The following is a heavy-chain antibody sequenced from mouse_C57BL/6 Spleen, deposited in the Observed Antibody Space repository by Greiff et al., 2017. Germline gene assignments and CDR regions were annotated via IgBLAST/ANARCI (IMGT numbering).Heavy chain of an antibody. V-gene: IGHV7-3*01. CDR2: IRNKANGYTT. CDR3: ARYYCGSSGAMDY. D-gene: IGHD1-1*01. CDR1: GFTFTDYY. J-gene: IGHJ4*01. Sequence: EVQVVESGGGLVQPGGSLSLSCAASGFTFTDYYMSWVRQPPGKALEWLGFIRNKANGYTTEYSASVKGRFTISRDNSQSILYLQMNALRAEDSATYYCARYYCGSSGAMDYWGQGTSDTVSS.